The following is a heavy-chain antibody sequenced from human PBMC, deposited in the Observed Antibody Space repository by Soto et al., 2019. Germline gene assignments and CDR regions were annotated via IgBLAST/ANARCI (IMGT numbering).Heavy chain of an antibody. D-gene: IGHD2-21*02. Sequence: SETLSLTCTVSGGSISSSSYYWGWIRQPPGKGLEWIGSIYYSGSTNYNPSLKSRVTISVDTSKNQFSLKLSSVTAADTAVYYCARGYCGGDCYINWFDPWGQGTLVTVSS. J-gene: IGHJ5*02. V-gene: IGHV4-39*07. CDR3: ARGYCGGDCYINWFDP. CDR2: IYYSGST. CDR1: GGSISSSSYY.